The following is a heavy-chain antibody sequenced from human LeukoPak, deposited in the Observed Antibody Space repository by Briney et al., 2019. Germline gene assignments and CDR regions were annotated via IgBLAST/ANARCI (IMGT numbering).Heavy chain of an antibody. Sequence: GGSLRLSCAASGFTFSNYAMNWVRQAPGKGLEWVSTISGSGGSTYYADSVKGRFTISRDNSKNTLYLQMNSLRAEDTAVYYCAKRSYYDSSGYYFDYWGQGTLVTVSS. D-gene: IGHD3-22*01. V-gene: IGHV3-23*01. CDR3: AKRSYYDSSGYYFDY. J-gene: IGHJ4*02. CDR2: ISGSGGST. CDR1: GFTFSNYA.